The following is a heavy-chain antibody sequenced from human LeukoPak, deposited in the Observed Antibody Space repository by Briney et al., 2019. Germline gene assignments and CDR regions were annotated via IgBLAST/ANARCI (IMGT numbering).Heavy chain of an antibody. Sequence: PSETLSLTCTVPGGSISSGDYYWSWIRQPPGKGLEWIGYIYYSGSTYYNPSLKSRVTISVDTSKNQFSPKLSSVTAADTAVYYCARGLVYYYGSGSYPFDPWGQGTLVTVSS. CDR1: GGSISSGDYY. D-gene: IGHD3-10*01. CDR3: ARGLVYYYGSGSYPFDP. CDR2: IYYSGST. J-gene: IGHJ5*02. V-gene: IGHV4-30-4*01.